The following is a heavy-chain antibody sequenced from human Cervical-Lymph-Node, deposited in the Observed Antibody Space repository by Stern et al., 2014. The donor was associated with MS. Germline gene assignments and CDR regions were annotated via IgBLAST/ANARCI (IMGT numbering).Heavy chain of an antibody. CDR1: GYTFTSYA. D-gene: IGHD3-10*01. J-gene: IGHJ6*02. Sequence: DQLVESGAELKKPGASVKVSCKASGYTFTSYAMNWVRQAPGQGLEWMGLVNNNNGNPTYAQGFTGRFVFSLDTSVSTAYLQISSLKAEDTAVYYCARANRRRIRRGDYYYGMDVWGQGTTVTVSS. V-gene: IGHV7-4-1*02. CDR3: ARANRRRIRRGDYYYGMDV. CDR2: VNNNNGNP.